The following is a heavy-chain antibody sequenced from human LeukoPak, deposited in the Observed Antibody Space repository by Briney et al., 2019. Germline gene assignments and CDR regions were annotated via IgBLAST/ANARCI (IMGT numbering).Heavy chain of an antibody. J-gene: IGHJ4*02. CDR1: GFTFSSYG. D-gene: IGHD2-2*01. Sequence: GRSLRLSCAASGFTFSSYGMHWVRQAPGKGLEWVAVMSYDGSNKYYADSVKGRFTISRDNSKNTLYLQMNSLRAEDTAVYYCAKDQWDIVVVPAAMEGGTLDYWGQGTLVTVSS. CDR3: AKDQWDIVVVPAAMEGGTLDY. CDR2: MSYDGSNK. V-gene: IGHV3-30*18.